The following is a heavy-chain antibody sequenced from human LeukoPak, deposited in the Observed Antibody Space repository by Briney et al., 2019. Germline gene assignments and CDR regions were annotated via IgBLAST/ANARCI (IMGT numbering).Heavy chain of an antibody. CDR1: GGSISSSTYC. V-gene: IGHV4-39*01. Sequence: SETLSLTCTVSGGSISSSTYCWGWIRQPPGKGLEWIGSIYYSGSTFYNPSLKSRVTISVDTSNNHFSLKLSSVTAADTAAYYCARQGGGSYYFDYWGQGTLVTVSS. CDR2: IYYSGST. CDR3: ARQGGGSYYFDY. J-gene: IGHJ4*02. D-gene: IGHD2-15*01.